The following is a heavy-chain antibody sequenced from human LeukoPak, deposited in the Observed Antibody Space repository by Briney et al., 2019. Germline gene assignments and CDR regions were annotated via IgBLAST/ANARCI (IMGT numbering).Heavy chain of an antibody. CDR2: IYVSGTT. CDR1: GFIFGDFA. D-gene: IGHD3-10*01. CDR3: GRHAYGGSPPLS. Sequence: GGSLRLSCTTSGFIFGDFAMSWVRQAPGKRLEWLAFIYVSGTTFYAASVKGRFTISRDNAKNTVYLQMNNLRAEDTALYYCGRHAYGGSPPLSWGQGALVTVSS. J-gene: IGHJ4*02. V-gene: IGHV3-66*04.